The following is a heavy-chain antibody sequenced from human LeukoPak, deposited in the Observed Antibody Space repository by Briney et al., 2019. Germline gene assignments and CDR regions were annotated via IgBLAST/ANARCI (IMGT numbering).Heavy chain of an antibody. D-gene: IGHD6-6*01. J-gene: IGHJ4*02. CDR2: INPSGGST. V-gene: IGHV1-46*01. Sequence: SVTVSCKASGYTFTSYYMHWVRQAPGQGLEWMGIINPSGGSTSYAQKFQGRVTMTRDTSTSTVYMELSSLRSEDTAVYYCARVLGASVAASPFDYWGQGTLVTVSS. CDR1: GYTFTSYY. CDR3: ARVLGASVAASPFDY.